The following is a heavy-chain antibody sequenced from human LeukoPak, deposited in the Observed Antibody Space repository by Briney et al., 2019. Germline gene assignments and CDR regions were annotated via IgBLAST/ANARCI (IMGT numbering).Heavy chain of an antibody. CDR2: INPNSGGT. J-gene: IGHJ4*02. D-gene: IGHD1-14*01. CDR1: GYTFTGYY. V-gene: IGHV1-2*02. Sequence: GASVKVSCKASGYTFTGYYIHWVRQAPGQGLEWMGWINPNSGGTYYAQKVQGRVTMTRDTSISTAYMELSRLRSDDTAVYYCVPGNRVTTPTDTPGTYFDYWGQGTQVTVSS. CDR3: VPGNRVTTPTDTPGTYFDY.